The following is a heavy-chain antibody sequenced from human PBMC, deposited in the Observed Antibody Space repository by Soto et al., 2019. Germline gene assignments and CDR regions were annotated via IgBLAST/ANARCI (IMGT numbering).Heavy chain of an antibody. J-gene: IGHJ6*02. CDR3: AREAAGGQVTIFGVVTDYYYYGMDV. CDR2: IKQDGSEK. Sequence: PGGSLRLSCAASGFTFSSYWMSWVRQAPGKGLEWVANIKQDGSEKYYVDSVKGRFTISRDNAKNSLYLQMNSPRAEDTAVYYCAREAAGGQVTIFGVVTDYYYYGMDVWGQGTTVTVSS. V-gene: IGHV3-7*01. CDR1: GFTFSSYW. D-gene: IGHD3-3*01.